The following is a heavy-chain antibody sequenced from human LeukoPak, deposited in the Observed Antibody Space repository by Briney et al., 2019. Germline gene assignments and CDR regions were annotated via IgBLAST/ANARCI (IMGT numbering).Heavy chain of an antibody. D-gene: IGHD5-18*01. CDR1: GYTFTGYY. CDR2: INPSSGGT. CDR3: AGDTAQGGAY. J-gene: IGHJ4*02. V-gene: IGHV1-2*02. Sequence: ASVKVSCKASGYTFTGYYMHWVRQAPGQGLEWMGWINPSSGGTNYAQKFQGRVTMTRDTSISTAYMELSRLRSDDTAVYYCAGDTAQGGAYWGQGTLVTVSS.